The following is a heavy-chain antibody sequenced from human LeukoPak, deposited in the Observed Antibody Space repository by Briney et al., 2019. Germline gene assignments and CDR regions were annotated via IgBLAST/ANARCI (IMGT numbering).Heavy chain of an antibody. Sequence: SETLSLTCTVSGGSISSYYWSWIRQPPGKGLEWIGYICYSGSTNYNPSLKSRVTISVDTSKNQFSLKLSSVTAADTAVYYCARVLGYCSSTSCGYYYYYMDVWGKGTTVTVSS. V-gene: IGHV4-59*08. CDR1: GGSISSYY. J-gene: IGHJ6*03. CDR3: ARVLGYCSSTSCGYYYYYMDV. CDR2: ICYSGST. D-gene: IGHD2-2*01.